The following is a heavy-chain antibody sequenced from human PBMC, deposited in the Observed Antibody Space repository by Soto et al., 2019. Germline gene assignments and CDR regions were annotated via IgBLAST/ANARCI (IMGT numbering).Heavy chain of an antibody. CDR3: ARDLRYCSGGSCCEYFDY. D-gene: IGHD2-15*01. CDR2: IIPILGIA. CDR1: GGTFSSYT. J-gene: IGHJ4*02. Sequence: SVKVSCKASGGTFSSYTISWVRQAPGQGLEWMGRIIPILGIANYAQKFQGRVTITADKSTSTAYMELSSLRSEDTAVYYCARDLRYCSGGSCCEYFDYWGQGTLVTVSS. V-gene: IGHV1-69*04.